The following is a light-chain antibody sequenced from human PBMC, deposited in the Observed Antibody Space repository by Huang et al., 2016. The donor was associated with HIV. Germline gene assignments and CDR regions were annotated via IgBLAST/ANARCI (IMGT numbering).Light chain of an antibody. CDR1: QDVSSN. J-gene: IGKJ2*01. CDR3: QQYNNWPRT. CDR2: GAS. Sequence: ERVMTQSPDILSVSPGETATLSCRASQDVSSNLAWHRQKPGQAPSLLIYGASTRVSGIPARFNGSGSGIAFTLTISSVQSEDFAVYYCQQYNNWPRTFGQGTKLEIK. V-gene: IGKV3-15*01.